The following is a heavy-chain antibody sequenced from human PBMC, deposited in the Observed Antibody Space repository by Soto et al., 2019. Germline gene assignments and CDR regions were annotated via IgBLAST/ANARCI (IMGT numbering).Heavy chain of an antibody. Sequence: SETLSLTCTVSGGSISSGGYYWSWIRQHPGKGLEWIGYIYYSGSTYYNPSLKSRVTISVDTSKNQFSLKLSSVTAADTAVYYCARGGGCSGGSCYYGRNYYYYYMDVWGKGTTVTVSS. CDR3: ARGGGCSGGSCYYGRNYYYYYMDV. D-gene: IGHD2-15*01. J-gene: IGHJ6*03. CDR1: GGSISSGGYY. CDR2: IYYSGST. V-gene: IGHV4-31*03.